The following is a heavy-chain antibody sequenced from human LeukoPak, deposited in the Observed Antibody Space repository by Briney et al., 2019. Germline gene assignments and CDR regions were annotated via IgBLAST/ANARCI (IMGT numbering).Heavy chain of an antibody. D-gene: IGHD3-3*01. Sequence: GGSLRLSCAASGFNFSSYAMHWVRQAPGEGLEWVGLISYGGIDKSYADSVKGRFTISRDRSKRTLYLQMNSLRAEDTAMYYCARESWSDSVAFDIWGLGTMVIVSS. CDR3: ARESWSDSVAFDI. V-gene: IGHV3-30*04. CDR1: GFNFSSYA. CDR2: ISYGGIDK. J-gene: IGHJ3*02.